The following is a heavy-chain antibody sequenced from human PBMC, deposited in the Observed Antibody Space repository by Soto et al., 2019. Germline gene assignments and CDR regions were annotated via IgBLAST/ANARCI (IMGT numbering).Heavy chain of an antibody. CDR2: IYYSGST. CDR3: ARDILLWFGNDYYYYGMDV. J-gene: IGHJ6*02. CDR1: GGSIRSSNW. D-gene: IGHD3-10*01. V-gene: IGHV4-4*02. Sequence: SETLSLTCAVSGGSIRSSNWWSWVRQPPGKGLEWIGEIYYSGSTNYNPSLKSRVTISVDKSKNQFSLNLSSVTAADTAVYYCARDILLWFGNDYYYYGMDVWGQGTTVTVSS.